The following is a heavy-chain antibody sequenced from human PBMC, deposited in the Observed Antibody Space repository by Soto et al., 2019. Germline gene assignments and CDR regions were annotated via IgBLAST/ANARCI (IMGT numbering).Heavy chain of an antibody. D-gene: IGHD3-22*01. CDR1: GYTFTSYA. V-gene: IGHV1-3*01. CDR2: INAGNGNT. CDR3: ARVIGYYSFIDY. Sequence: GASVKVSCKASGYTFTSYAMHWVRQAPGQRLEWMGWINAGNGNTKYSQKFQGRVTITRDTSASTAYVELSSLRSEDTAVYYCARVIGYYSFIDYWGQGTLVTVSS. J-gene: IGHJ4*02.